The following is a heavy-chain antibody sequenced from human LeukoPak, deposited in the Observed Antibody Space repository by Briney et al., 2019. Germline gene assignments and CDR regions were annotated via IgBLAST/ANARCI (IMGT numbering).Heavy chain of an antibody. Sequence: SETLSLTCAVYGGSFSGYYWSWIRQPPGKGLEWIGETNHSGSTNYNPSLKSRVTISVDTSKNQFSLKLSSVTAADTAVYYCARDPPLGQLWLRPRFDYWGQGTLVTVSS. D-gene: IGHD5-18*01. CDR3: ARDPPLGQLWLRPRFDY. J-gene: IGHJ4*02. CDR1: GGSFSGYY. V-gene: IGHV4-34*01. CDR2: TNHSGST.